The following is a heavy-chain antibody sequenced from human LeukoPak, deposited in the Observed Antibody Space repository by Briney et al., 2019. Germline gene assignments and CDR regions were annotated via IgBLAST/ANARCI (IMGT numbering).Heavy chain of an antibody. D-gene: IGHD3-22*01. CDR2: IIPKAATP. J-gene: IGHJ4*02. V-gene: IGHV1-69*06. CDR1: GGTFTSYA. CDR3: AREQQGKNYDINNSIEYYFDY. Sequence: GASVKVSCKASGGTFTSYAISWGRQSPGDGLEWMGGIIPKAATPNYSQKFQGRVTISADKSTSTAYMELSRLTSEDTAVDYCAREQQGKNYDINNSIEYYFDYWGQGTPVTVSS.